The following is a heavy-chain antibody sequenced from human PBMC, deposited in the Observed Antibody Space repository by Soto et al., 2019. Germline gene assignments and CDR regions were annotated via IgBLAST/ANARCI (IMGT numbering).Heavy chain of an antibody. Sequence: EVQLVESWGGLVQPGGSLRLSCAASGFTVSSNYMSWVRQAPGKGLEWVSVIYSGGSTYYADSVKGRFTISRDNSKNTLYLQMNSLRAEDTAVYYCARRSFYYGMDVWGQGTTVTVSS. CDR2: IYSGGST. J-gene: IGHJ6*02. V-gene: IGHV3-66*01. CDR1: GFTVSSNY. CDR3: ARRSFYYGMDV.